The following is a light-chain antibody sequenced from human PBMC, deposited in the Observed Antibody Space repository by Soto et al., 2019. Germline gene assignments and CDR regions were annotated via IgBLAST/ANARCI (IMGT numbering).Light chain of an antibody. V-gene: IGKV1-5*01. J-gene: IGKJ1*01. CDR3: QQYNSYLWT. CDR2: NAS. Sequence: DIQMTQSPSTLSASVGDRVTITCWASQSISSWLAWYQQKPGKAPKLLIYNASSLESGVPSRFSGSGSGTEFTLTISSLQPDDFATYYCQQYNSYLWTFGQGTKVEIK. CDR1: QSISSW.